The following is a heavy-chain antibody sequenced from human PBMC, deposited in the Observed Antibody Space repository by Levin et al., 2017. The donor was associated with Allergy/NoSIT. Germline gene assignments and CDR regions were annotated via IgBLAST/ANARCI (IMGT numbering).Heavy chain of an antibody. CDR1: GFTFSRYW. D-gene: IGHD5/OR15-5a*01. V-gene: IGHV3-74*01. Sequence: GESLKISCVASGFTFSRYWMHWVRQAPGKGLVWDARIVGDGSDTTFVDSVKGRFTLSRDNAKNTVYLQMNSLRGEDTAVYYCARGAPGYSVDYWGQGTQVTVSS. CDR2: IVGDGSDT. J-gene: IGHJ4*02. CDR3: ARGAPGYSVDY.